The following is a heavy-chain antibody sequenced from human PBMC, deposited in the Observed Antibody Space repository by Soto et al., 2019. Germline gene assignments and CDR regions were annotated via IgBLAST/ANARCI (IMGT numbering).Heavy chain of an antibody. CDR3: ARLGPYASGMFSFRHNRTDS. CDR1: GFTASSSQ. J-gene: IGHJ5*01. V-gene: IGHV3-53*01. Sequence: SGESLRLSCAASGFTASSSQMTWVRQAPGKALEWVSVIFIGGTTQYAVSGKGRFTISRDHSKNTVYLQMNSLRAEDTAVYYCARLGPYASGMFSFRHNRTDSCG. CDR2: IFIGGTT. D-gene: IGHD3-10*01.